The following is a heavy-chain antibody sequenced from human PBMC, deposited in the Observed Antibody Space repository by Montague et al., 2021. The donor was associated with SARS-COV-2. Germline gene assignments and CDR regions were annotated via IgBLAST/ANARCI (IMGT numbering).Heavy chain of an antibody. J-gene: IGHJ4*02. CDR1: GASISSRSYY. Sequence: SETLSLTCTVSGASISSRSYYWGWIRQPPGKGLEWIGFKYYSGSTYYNPTLKSRVTISVDTSKNQFSLKLSSVTAADTAVYYCTTIPSSITNFGMVQGDYFDDWGQGTLVTVSS. CDR3: TTIPSSITNFGMVQGDYFDD. V-gene: IGHV4-39*01. D-gene: IGHD3-3*01. CDR2: KYYSGST.